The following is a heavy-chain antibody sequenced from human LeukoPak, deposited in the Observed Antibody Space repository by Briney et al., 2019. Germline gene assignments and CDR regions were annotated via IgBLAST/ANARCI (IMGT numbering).Heavy chain of an antibody. CDR2: IGTAGDT. CDR3: ARDNYYYDSSGLNWFDP. V-gene: IGHV3-13*01. CDR1: GFTFSSYD. D-gene: IGHD3-22*01. J-gene: IGHJ5*02. Sequence: PGGSLRLSCAASGFTFSSYDMHWVRQATGKGLEWVSAIGTAGDTYYPGSVKGRFTISRENAKNSLYLQMNSLRAEDTAVYYCARDNYYYDSSGLNWFDPWGQGTLVTVSS.